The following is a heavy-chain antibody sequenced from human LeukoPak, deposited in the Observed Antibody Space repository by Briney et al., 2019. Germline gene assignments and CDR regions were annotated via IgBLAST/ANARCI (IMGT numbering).Heavy chain of an antibody. D-gene: IGHD6-6*01. J-gene: IGHJ3*02. CDR2: IVVGSGNT. V-gene: IGHV1-58*01. CDR3: ARDRSFSSPDAFDI. Sequence: SVKVSCKASGFTFTSSAVQWVRQARGQRLEWIGWIVVGSGNTNYAQKFQERVTITRDMSTSTAYMELSSLRSEDTAVYYCARDRSFSSPDAFDIWGQGTMVTVSS. CDR1: GFTFTSSA.